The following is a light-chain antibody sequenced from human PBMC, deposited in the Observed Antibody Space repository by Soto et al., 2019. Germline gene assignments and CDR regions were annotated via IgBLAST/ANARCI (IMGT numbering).Light chain of an antibody. V-gene: IGLV6-57*03. CDR1: SGSIASNY. Sequence: NFMLTQPHSVSESPGKTVTISCTRTSGSIASNYVQWYQQRPGSAPTAVIYEDDQRPSGVPDRFSGSIDSSSNSASLTISGLKREDEAAYYCHSFYSNTVVFGGGTKLTVL. CDR2: EDD. J-gene: IGLJ2*01. CDR3: HSFYSNTVV.